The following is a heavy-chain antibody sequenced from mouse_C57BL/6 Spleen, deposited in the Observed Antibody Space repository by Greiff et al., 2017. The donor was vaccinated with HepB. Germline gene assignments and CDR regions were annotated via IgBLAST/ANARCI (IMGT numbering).Heavy chain of an antibody. Sequence: EVQLQQSGPELVKPGASVKISCKASGYTFTDYYMNWVKQSHGKSLEWIGDINPNNGGTSYNQKFKGKATLTVDKSSSTAYMELRSLTSEDSAVYYCARNGLGLAWFAYWGQGTLVTVSA. V-gene: IGHV1-26*01. CDR3: ARNGLGLAWFAY. CDR1: GYTFTDYY. J-gene: IGHJ3*01. CDR2: INPNNGGT. D-gene: IGHD4-1*01.